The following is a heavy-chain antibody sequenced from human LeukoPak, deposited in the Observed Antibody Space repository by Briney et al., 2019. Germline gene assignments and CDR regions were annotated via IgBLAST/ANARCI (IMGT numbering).Heavy chain of an antibody. V-gene: IGHV4-34*01. CDR3: AKVDTAMVRWVFDP. D-gene: IGHD5-18*01. Sequence: SETLSLTCAVYGGSFSGYYWSWIRQPPGKGLEWIGEINHSGSTSYNPSLKSRVTISVDTSKNQFSLKLSSVTAADTAVYYCAKVDTAMVRWVFDPWGQGTLVTVSS. J-gene: IGHJ5*02. CDR2: INHSGST. CDR1: GGSFSGYY.